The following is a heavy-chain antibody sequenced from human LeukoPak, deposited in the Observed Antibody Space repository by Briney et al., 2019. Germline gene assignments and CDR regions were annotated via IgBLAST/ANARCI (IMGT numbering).Heavy chain of an antibody. D-gene: IGHD1-26*01. Sequence: GGSLRLSCAASGFTFSSYWMSWVRQAPGKGLEWVANIKQDGSEKYYVDSVKGRFTISRDNAKSSLYLQMNSLRAEDTAVYYCARGSASYYDYGGSAFDTWGQETMVTVSS. CDR2: IKQDGSEK. V-gene: IGHV3-7*01. CDR3: ARGSASYYDYGGSAFDT. J-gene: IGHJ3*02. CDR1: GFTFSSYW.